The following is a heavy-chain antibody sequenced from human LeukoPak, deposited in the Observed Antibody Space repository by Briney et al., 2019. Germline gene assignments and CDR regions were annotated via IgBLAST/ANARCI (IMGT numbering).Heavy chain of an antibody. CDR3: ARETSGITGTTSY. CDR2: ISSSSSYI. CDR1: RFTFSSYS. J-gene: IGHJ4*02. Sequence: SPGGSLRLSCAASRFTFSSYSMNWVRQAPGKGLEWVSSISSSSSYIYYADSVKGRFTISRDNAKNSLYLQMNSLRAEDTAVYYCARETSGITGTTSYWGQGTLVTVSS. D-gene: IGHD1-7*01. V-gene: IGHV3-21*01.